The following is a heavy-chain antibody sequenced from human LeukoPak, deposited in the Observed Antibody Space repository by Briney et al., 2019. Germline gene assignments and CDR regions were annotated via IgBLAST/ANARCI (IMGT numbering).Heavy chain of an antibody. CDR2: INHGGST. CDR1: GGSFSGYY. D-gene: IGHD5-24*01. Sequence: SETLSLTCAVYGGSFSGYYWSWIRQPPGKGLEWIGEINHGGSTNYNPSLTSRVTISVDTSKNQFSLKLSSVTAADTAVYYCATTDGYNLYYWGQGTLVTVSS. V-gene: IGHV4-34*01. CDR3: ATTDGYNLYY. J-gene: IGHJ4*02.